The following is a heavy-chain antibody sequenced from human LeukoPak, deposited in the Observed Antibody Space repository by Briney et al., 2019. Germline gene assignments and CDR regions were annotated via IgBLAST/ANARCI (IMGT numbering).Heavy chain of an antibody. D-gene: IGHD2-21*02. CDR1: GFTFSSYG. CDR2: IWYDGSNK. J-gene: IGHJ4*02. CDR3: AKNVVGGDCYSY. V-gene: IGHV3-30*02. Sequence: PGGSLRLSCAASGFTFSSYGMHWVRQAPGKGLEWVAVIWYDGSNKYYADSVKGRFTISRDNSKNTLYLQMNSLRAEDTAVYYCAKNVVGGDCYSYWGQGTLVTVSS.